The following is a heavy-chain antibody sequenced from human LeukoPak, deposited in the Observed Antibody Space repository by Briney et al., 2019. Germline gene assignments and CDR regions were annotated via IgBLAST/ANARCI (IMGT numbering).Heavy chain of an antibody. D-gene: IGHD1-26*01. CDR2: INHSGST. J-gene: IGHJ4*02. Sequence: SETLSLTCAVYGGSFSGYYWSWIRQPPGKGLEWIGEINHSGSTNYNPSLKSRVTTSVDTSKNQFSLKLSSVTAADTAVYYCARGRYGTRSGRLDYWGQGTLVTVSS. CDR3: ARGRYGTRSGRLDY. CDR1: GGSFSGYY. V-gene: IGHV4-34*01.